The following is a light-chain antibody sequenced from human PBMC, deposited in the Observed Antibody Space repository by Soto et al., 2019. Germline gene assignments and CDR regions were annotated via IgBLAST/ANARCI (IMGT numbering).Light chain of an antibody. V-gene: IGLV4-69*01. CDR1: SGHSNYA. CDR3: QTWGTGIRV. J-gene: IGLJ1*01. CDR2: VNSDGSH. Sequence: QPVLTQSPSASASLGASVKLTCTLSSGHSNYAIAWHQQQPEKGPRYLMKVNSDGSHRKGDGIPDRFSGSSSGAQRYLTISSRQSEDEADYYCQTWGTGIRVFGTGTKLTVL.